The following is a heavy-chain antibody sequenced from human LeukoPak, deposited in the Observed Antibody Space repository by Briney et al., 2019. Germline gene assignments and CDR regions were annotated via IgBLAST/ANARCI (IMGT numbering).Heavy chain of an antibody. V-gene: IGHV3-30-3*01. CDR3: AKETTVNPFDY. Sequence: GGSLRLSCAASGVTFSSYAMHWVRQAPGKGLEWVAVISYDGSNKYYADSVKGRFTISRDNSKNTLYLQMNSLRAEDTAVYYCAKETTVNPFDYWGQGTLVTVSS. J-gene: IGHJ4*02. D-gene: IGHD4-17*01. CDR1: GVTFSSYA. CDR2: ISYDGSNK.